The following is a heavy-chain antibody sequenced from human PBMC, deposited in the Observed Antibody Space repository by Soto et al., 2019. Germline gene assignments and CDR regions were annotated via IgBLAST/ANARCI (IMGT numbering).Heavy chain of an antibody. J-gene: IGHJ6*02. CDR3: AKDQRGVSAAARMDV. CDR1: GYTFSSYA. Sequence: EVQLLESGGALVQPGGSLRLSCAASGYTFSSYAMTWVRQAPGKGLEWVSAISNSGGNTFHADTVKGRFTISRDNSKNTLYLQMNSLRAEYTAVYYCAKDQRGVSAAARMDVWGQGTTVTVSS. V-gene: IGHV3-23*01. CDR2: ISNSGGNT. D-gene: IGHD6-13*01.